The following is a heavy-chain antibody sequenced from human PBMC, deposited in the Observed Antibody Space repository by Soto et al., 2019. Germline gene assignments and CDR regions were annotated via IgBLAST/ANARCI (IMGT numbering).Heavy chain of an antibody. V-gene: IGHV3-30*03. CDR2: ISYDGSNK. D-gene: IGHD3-10*01. J-gene: IGHJ4*02. Sequence: QVQLVESGGGVVQPGRSLRLSCAASGFTFSSYGMHWVRQAPGKGLEWVAVISYDGSNKYYADSVKGRFTISRDNSKNTLYLQMNSLRAEDTAVYYCVRPHTTMVRGGEFDYWGQGTLVTVSS. CDR3: VRPHTTMVRGGEFDY. CDR1: GFTFSSYG.